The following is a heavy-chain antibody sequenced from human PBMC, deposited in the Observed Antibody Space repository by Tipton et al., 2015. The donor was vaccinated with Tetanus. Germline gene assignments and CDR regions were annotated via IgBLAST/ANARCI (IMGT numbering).Heavy chain of an antibody. CDR2: INSDGSST. CDR1: GFTFSSSR. CDR3: ARGAVGSNSPNDY. D-gene: IGHD2-2*01. Sequence: SLRLSCAASGFTFSSSRMHWVRQGPGKGLVLVSRINSDGSSTTYADSVKGRFTISRDNAKNTLYLQMNSLRVEDTAVYFCARGAVGSNSPNDYWGQGTLVTVSS. J-gene: IGHJ4*02. V-gene: IGHV3-74*01.